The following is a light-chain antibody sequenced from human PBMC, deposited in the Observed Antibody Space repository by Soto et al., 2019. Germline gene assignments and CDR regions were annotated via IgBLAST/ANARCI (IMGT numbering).Light chain of an antibody. V-gene: IGKV3-15*01. CDR1: QSVSSN. CDR3: QQYNYWPRT. CDR2: GAS. J-gene: IGKJ1*01. Sequence: DIVMTQSPATLSVSPGDRVTLSCRASQSVSSNLAWYQQKPGQAPRLLIYGASTRATGIPARFSGSGSGTDFTLTSSSLRSEDFAVYYCQQYNYWPRTFGQGTKVEIK.